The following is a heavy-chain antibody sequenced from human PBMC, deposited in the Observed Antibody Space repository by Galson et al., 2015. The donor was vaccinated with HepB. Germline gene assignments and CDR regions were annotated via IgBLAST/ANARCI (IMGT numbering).Heavy chain of an antibody. V-gene: IGHV3-30*18. J-gene: IGHJ4*02. Sequence: SLRLSCAASGFTFSSYGMHWVRQAPGKGLEWVAVISYDGSNKYYADSVKGRFTISRDNSKNTLYLQMNSLRAEDTAVYYCAKDVSEVVPEGNLDYWGQGTLVTVSS. D-gene: IGHD2-2*01. CDR2: ISYDGSNK. CDR1: GFTFSSYG. CDR3: AKDVSEVVPEGNLDY.